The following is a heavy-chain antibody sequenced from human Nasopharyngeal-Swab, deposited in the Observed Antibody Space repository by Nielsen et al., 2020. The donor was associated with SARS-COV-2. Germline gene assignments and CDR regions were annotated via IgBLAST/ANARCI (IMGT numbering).Heavy chain of an antibody. V-gene: IGHV3-66*01. CDR1: GFTVSSNY. D-gene: IGHD3-22*01. Sequence: GESLKIYCAASGFTVSSNYMSWVRQAPGKGLEWVSVIYSGGSTYSADSVKGRFTISRDTSKNTLYLQMNSLRAEDTAVYYCARGGGITMIVVVTWSWYFDLWGRGTLVTVSS. CDR2: IYSGGST. CDR3: ARGGGITMIVVVTWSWYFDL. J-gene: IGHJ2*01.